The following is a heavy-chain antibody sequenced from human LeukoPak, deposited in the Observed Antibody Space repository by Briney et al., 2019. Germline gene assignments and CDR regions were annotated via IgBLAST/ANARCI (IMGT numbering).Heavy chain of an antibody. J-gene: IGHJ4*02. V-gene: IGHV1-8*01. Sequence: GASVKVSCKASGYTFTSYDINWVRQATGQGLEWMGWMNPNSGNTGYAQKFQGRVTMTRNTSISTAYMELSSLRSEDTAVYYCARDASSSWYYFVYWGQGTLVTVSS. CDR3: ARDASSSWYYFVY. D-gene: IGHD6-13*01. CDR2: MNPNSGNT. CDR1: GYTFTSYD.